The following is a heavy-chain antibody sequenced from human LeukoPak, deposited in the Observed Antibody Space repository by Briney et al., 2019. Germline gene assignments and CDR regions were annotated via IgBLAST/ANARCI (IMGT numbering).Heavy chain of an antibody. J-gene: IGHJ6*03. V-gene: IGHV4-34*01. CDR3: ARGDYYYYMDV. CDR1: GESFSGYY. CDR2: INHSGST. Sequence: SETLSLTCAVYGESFSGYYWSWIRQPPGKGLEWIGEINHSGSTNYNPSLKSRVTISVDTSKNQFSLKLSSVTAADTVVYYCARGDYYYYMDVWGKGTTVTVSS.